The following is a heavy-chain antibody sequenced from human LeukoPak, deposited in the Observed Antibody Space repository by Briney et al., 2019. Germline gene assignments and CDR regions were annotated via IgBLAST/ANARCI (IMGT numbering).Heavy chain of an antibody. V-gene: IGHV4-39*01. Sequence: SETLSLTCTVSGGSISSSSYYWGWLRQPPGKGLEWIGSIYYSGSTYYNPSLKSRVTISVDTSKNQFSLKLSSVTAADTAVCYCARPGYYDKGWFDPWGQGTLVTVSS. J-gene: IGHJ5*02. D-gene: IGHD3-22*01. CDR3: ARPGYYDKGWFDP. CDR2: IYYSGST. CDR1: GGSISSSSYY.